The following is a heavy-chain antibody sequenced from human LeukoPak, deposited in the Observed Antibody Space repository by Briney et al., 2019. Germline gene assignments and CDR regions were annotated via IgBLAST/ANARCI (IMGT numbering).Heavy chain of an antibody. D-gene: IGHD3-10*01. CDR1: GYTLTELS. J-gene: IGHJ4*02. CDR3: ATLTMVRGVRSDY. V-gene: IGHV1-24*01. Sequence: ASVKVSCKVSGYTLTELSVHWARQAPGKGLEWVGGFDPEDGETIYAQKFQGRVTMTEDTSTDTAYMELSSLRSEDTAVYYCATLTMVRGVRSDYWGQGTLVTVSS. CDR2: FDPEDGET.